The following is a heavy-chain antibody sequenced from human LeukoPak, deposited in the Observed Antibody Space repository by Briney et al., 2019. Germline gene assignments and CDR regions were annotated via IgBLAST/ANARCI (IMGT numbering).Heavy chain of an antibody. D-gene: IGHD2-15*01. CDR2: ILPIFGTT. J-gene: IGHJ3*02. CDR1: GGTFKNYA. CDR3: GRVSCGGNCYSLIGTFDI. V-gene: IGHV1-69*13. Sequence: SVKVSCKASGGTFKNYAISWVRQAPGQGREWMGGILPIFGTTNYAQKFQARVTITADESTSTAYMEMSSLRSEDTAVYYCGRVSCGGNCYSLIGTFDIWGQGTMVTVFS.